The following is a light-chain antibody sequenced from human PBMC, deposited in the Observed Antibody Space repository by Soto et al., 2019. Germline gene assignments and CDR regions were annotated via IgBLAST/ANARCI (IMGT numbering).Light chain of an antibody. J-gene: IGLJ1*01. CDR2: GST. CDR1: SSNIGAGYD. V-gene: IGLV1-40*01. Sequence: QSVLTQAPSVSGAPGQRVTISCTGSSSNIGAGYDVHWYQQLPGTAPKLLIFGSTNRPSGVPDRFSSSKSGTSASLAITGLQAEDEADYYCQSYDSSLNNYVFGTGTKLTVL. CDR3: QSYDSSLNNYV.